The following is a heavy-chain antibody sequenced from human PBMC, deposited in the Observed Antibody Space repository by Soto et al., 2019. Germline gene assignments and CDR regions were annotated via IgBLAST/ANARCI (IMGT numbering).Heavy chain of an antibody. CDR3: ARDQLYYNDISGRPLNAFDV. CDR1: GFTLRSYG. CDR2: IWHDGSEK. D-gene: IGHD3-22*01. J-gene: IGHJ3*01. V-gene: IGHV3-33*01. Sequence: GGSLRLSCAASGFTLRSYGMHWVRQAPGKGLEWVAIIWHDGSEKYYADSVRGRFTVSRDNSKNSLYLQMNSLRAEDTAVYYCARDQLYYNDISGRPLNAFDVWGQGTMVTVSS.